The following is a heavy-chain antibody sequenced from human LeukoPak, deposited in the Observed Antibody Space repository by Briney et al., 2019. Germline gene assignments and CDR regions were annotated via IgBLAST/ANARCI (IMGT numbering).Heavy chain of an antibody. CDR3: ARDLDYYDYVWGIR. D-gene: IGHD3-16*01. V-gene: IGHV3-21*01. CDR2: IRSSSSYI. Sequence: SGGSLRLSCAASGFTFSSYSMNWVRQAPGKGLEWVSSIRSSSSYIYYADSVKGRFTISRDNAKNSLYLQMNSLRAEDTAVYYCARDLDYYDYVWGIRWGQGTLVTVSS. CDR1: GFTFSSYS. J-gene: IGHJ4*02.